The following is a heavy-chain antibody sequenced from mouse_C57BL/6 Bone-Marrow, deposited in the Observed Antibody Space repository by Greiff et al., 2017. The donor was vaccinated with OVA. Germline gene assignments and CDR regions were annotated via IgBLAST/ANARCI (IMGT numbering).Heavy chain of an antibody. J-gene: IGHJ2*01. Sequence: QVQLKQPGAELVKPGASVKLSCKASGYTFTSYWMQWVKQRPGQGLEWIGEIDPSDSYTNYNQKFKGKAKLTVDTSSSTAYMQLRSLPSEDSAVYYCARGDYYGSSYVFDYWGQGTTLTVSS. D-gene: IGHD1-1*01. CDR2: IDPSDSYT. CDR1: GYTFTSYW. V-gene: IGHV1-50*01. CDR3: ARGDYYGSSYVFDY.